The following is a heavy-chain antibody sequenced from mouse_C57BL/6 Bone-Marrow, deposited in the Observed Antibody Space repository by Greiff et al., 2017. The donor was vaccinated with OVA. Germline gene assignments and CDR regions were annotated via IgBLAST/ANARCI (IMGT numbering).Heavy chain of an antibody. J-gene: IGHJ2*01. CDR3: ARSPYDGYPYYFDY. CDR2: INPSNGGT. CDR1: GYTFTNYW. D-gene: IGHD2-3*01. Sequence: QVQLQQPGTELVKPGASVKLSCKASGYTFTNYWMHWVKQRPGQGLEWIGNINPSNGGTNYNEKFKSKATLTVDKSSSTAYMQLSSLTSEDSAVYYCARSPYDGYPYYFDYWGQGTTLTVSS. V-gene: IGHV1-53*01.